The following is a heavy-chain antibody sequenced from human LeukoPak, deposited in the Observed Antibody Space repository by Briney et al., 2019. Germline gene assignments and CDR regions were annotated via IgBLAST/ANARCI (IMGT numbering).Heavy chain of an antibody. CDR3: ARDYVVPYGLPFDY. CDR2: IKQDGSEK. Sequence: GGSLRLSCAASGFTFSSYWMSWVRQAPGKGLEWVANIKQDGSEKYYVDSVKGRFTISRDNAKNSLYLQMNSLRAEDTAVYYCARDYVVPYGLPFDYWGQGTLVTVSS. V-gene: IGHV3-7*01. D-gene: IGHD3-16*01. J-gene: IGHJ4*02. CDR1: GFTFSSYW.